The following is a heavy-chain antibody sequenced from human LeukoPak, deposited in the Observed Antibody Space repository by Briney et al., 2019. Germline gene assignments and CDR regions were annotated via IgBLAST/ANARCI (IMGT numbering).Heavy chain of an antibody. CDR1: GGSISGYY. CDR3: ARRYQYDKSGHYYDDF. D-gene: IGHD3-22*01. J-gene: IGHJ4*02. V-gene: IGHV4-59*08. Sequence: SETLSLTCTVSGGSISGYYWSWIRQPPGKGLEWIAYIYYTGSTNYNPSLKSRVTISLDTSKNQFFLQLTSVTAADTAVYYCARRYQYDKSGHYYDDFWGQGTLVTVSS. CDR2: IYYTGST.